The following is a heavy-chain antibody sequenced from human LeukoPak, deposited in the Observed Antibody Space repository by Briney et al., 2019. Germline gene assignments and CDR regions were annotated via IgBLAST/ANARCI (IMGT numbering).Heavy chain of an antibody. V-gene: IGHV3-48*03. D-gene: IGHD3-22*01. CDR3: ARGSSDYYDSSGYLRPFDY. J-gene: IGHJ4*02. CDR2: ISSSGSTM. Sequence: GGSLRLSCAASEFTFSSSEMNWVRQAPGKGLEGGSYISSSGSTMYSADSVKGRFTISRDTAKNSLYLQLNSLRAEDTAVYYCARGSSDYYDSSGYLRPFDYWGQGTLVTASS. CDR1: EFTFSSSE.